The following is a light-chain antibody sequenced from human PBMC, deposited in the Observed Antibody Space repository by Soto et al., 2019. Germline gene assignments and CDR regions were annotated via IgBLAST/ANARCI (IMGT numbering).Light chain of an antibody. J-gene: IGKJ1*01. Sequence: DIQMTQSPSTLSASVGDRVTITCRASQSFTSWLAWYQQKPGKAPKLLIHKASNLQSGVPARFSGSESGTEFTLTISSLQPDDFATYYCQQYNTYPWTFGQGTKVYIK. V-gene: IGKV1-5*03. CDR1: QSFTSW. CDR3: QQYNTYPWT. CDR2: KAS.